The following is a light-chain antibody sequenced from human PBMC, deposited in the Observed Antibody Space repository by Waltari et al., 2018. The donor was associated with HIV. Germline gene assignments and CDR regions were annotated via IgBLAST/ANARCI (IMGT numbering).Light chain of an antibody. V-gene: IGKV1-27*01. CDR2: GAS. J-gene: IGKJ4*01. Sequence: DIQMTQSLSSRSASVGDRVTITCRASQGISNYLARYQQKAGKVPKVLIYGASSLQSGVPSRFTGSGSGTEFTLTISSLQPEDVATYYCQSYKSAPFTFGGGTRVEIK. CDR1: QGISNY. CDR3: QSYKSAPFT.